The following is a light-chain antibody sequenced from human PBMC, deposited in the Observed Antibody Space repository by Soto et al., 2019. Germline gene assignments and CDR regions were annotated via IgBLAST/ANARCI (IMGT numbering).Light chain of an antibody. J-gene: IGLJ2*01. CDR2: DNN. V-gene: IGLV1-51*01. Sequence: QSVLTQPPSVSAAPGQKVTISCSGSSSNIGNNYVSWYQQLPGTAPKLLIYDNNKRPSGIPDRFSGSKSGTSATLGITGLQTGDEADYYCGTWDSSLGAGGFGGGTKLTVL. CDR3: GTWDSSLGAGG. CDR1: SSNIGNNY.